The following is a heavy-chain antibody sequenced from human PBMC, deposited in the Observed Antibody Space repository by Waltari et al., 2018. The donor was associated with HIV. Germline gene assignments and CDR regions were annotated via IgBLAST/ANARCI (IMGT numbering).Heavy chain of an antibody. CDR3: ARVTTVTRDSYFYYGMDV. CDR1: GYTFTGYY. D-gene: IGHD4-17*01. Sequence: QVQLVQSGAEVRKPGASVKVSCKASGYTFTGYYLPWVRQAPGQGLEWMGRINPNSGGTNYAQKFQARVTMTRDTSIGAAYMELSSLRPNDTAVYYCARVTTVTRDSYFYYGMDVWGQGTTVTVSS. J-gene: IGHJ6*02. V-gene: IGHV1-2*06. CDR2: INPNSGGT.